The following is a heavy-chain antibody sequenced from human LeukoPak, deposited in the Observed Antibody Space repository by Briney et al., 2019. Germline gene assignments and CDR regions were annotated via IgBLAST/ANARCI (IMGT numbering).Heavy chain of an antibody. CDR2: MNPNSGNT. CDR1: GYTFISYD. D-gene: IGHD2-15*01. CDR3: ARWVGDCSGGSCYGGRDY. V-gene: IGHV1-8*01. Sequence: ASVKVSCKASGYTFISYDINWVRQATGQGLEWMGWMNPNSGNTGYAQKFQGRVTMARNTSISTAYMELSSLRSEDTAVYYCARWVGDCSGGSCYGGRDYWGQGTLVTVSS. J-gene: IGHJ4*02.